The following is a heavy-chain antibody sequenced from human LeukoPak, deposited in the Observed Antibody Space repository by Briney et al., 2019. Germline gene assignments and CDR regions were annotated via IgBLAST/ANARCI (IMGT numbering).Heavy chain of an antibody. Sequence: PSETLSLTCTVSGGSISSSSYYRGWIRQPPGKGLEWIGSIYYSGSTYYNPSLKSRVTISVDTSKNQFSLKLSSVTAADTAVYYCARDVQNYYGSGSYYSGDYWGQGTLVTVSS. D-gene: IGHD3-10*01. CDR1: GGSISSSSYY. CDR2: IYYSGST. V-gene: IGHV4-39*02. J-gene: IGHJ4*02. CDR3: ARDVQNYYGSGSYYSGDY.